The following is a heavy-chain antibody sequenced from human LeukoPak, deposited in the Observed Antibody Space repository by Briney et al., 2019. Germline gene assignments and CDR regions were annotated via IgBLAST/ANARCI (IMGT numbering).Heavy chain of an antibody. J-gene: IGHJ4*02. CDR3: ARARWGGYSYGIFDY. CDR2: LYYSGST. V-gene: IGHV4-39*07. Sequence: ASETLSLTCSVSGGSISSSSYYWGWIRQPPGEGLEWIGSLYYSGSTYYNASLKSRVTISVDTSKNQFSLKLSSVTAADTAVYYCARARWGGYSYGIFDYWGQGTLVTVSS. CDR1: GGSISSSSYY. D-gene: IGHD5-18*01.